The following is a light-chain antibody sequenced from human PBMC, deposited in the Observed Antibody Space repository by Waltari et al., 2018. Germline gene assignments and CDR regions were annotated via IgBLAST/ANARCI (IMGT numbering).Light chain of an antibody. Sequence: DIQMTQSPSSLSASVGDRVNITCQTSQDIGTLLNWYQQKPGKAPKLLMSGVSDSETGVPSRVSGSGSGTHFVFTVSSLQPEDVATYFCQQYKTVPYTFGQGTRLDIK. J-gene: IGKJ2*01. CDR3: QQYKTVPYT. CDR2: GVS. CDR1: QDIGTL. V-gene: IGKV1-33*01.